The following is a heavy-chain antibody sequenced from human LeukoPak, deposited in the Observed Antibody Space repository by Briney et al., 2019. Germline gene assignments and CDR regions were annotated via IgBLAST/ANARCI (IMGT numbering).Heavy chain of an antibody. CDR3: TTGGLDSSGWYLASKPRPGKTDY. CDR1: GFTFSSCA. J-gene: IGHJ4*02. CDR2: IKSKTDGGTT. V-gene: IGHV3-15*01. D-gene: IGHD6-19*01. Sequence: PGGSLRLSCAASGFTFSSCAMHWVRQAPGKGLEWVGRIKSKTDGGTTDYAAPVKGRFTISRDDSKNTLYLQMNSLKTEDTAVYYCTTGGLDSSGWYLASKPRPGKTDYWGQGTLVTVSS.